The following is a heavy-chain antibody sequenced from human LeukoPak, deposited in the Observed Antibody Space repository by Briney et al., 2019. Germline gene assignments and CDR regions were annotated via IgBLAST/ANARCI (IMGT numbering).Heavy chain of an antibody. Sequence: GESLKISCKGSGYSFTSYWIGWVRRMPGKGLEWMGIIFPGDSDTRYSPSFQGQVTISADKSISTAYLQWSSLKASDTAMYYCARGTPNCSSTSCYDYWGQGTLVTVSS. J-gene: IGHJ4*02. D-gene: IGHD2-2*01. CDR1: GYSFTSYW. CDR3: ARGTPNCSSTSCYDY. V-gene: IGHV5-51*01. CDR2: IFPGDSDT.